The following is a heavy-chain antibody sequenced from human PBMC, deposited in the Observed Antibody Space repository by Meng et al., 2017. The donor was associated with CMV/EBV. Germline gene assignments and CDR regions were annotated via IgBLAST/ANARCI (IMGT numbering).Heavy chain of an antibody. CDR2: VNSNNDAT. CDR3: VRSSGWSLFDY. D-gene: IGHD6-19*01. CDR1: GFSFSDYY. Sequence: QVRRWQSGAWLKTPGASVKVSCTTSGFSFSDYYIHWVRQAPGQGLEWMGWVNSNNDATNYARKFQGRVSMTRDTSISTAHMELSRLMSDDTAVYYCVRSSGWSLFDYWGQGTLVTVSS. V-gene: IGHV1-2*02. J-gene: IGHJ4*02.